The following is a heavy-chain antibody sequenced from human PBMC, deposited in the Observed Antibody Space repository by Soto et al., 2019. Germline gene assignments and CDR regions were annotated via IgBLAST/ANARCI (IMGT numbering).Heavy chain of an antibody. V-gene: IGHV4-59*01. CDR2: ISYSGST. J-gene: IGHJ6*02. CDR3: ARARQRDTGRGLDV. D-gene: IGHD5-18*01. CDR1: GDSINNYF. Sequence: PSETLSLTCTISGDSINNYFWNWIRQTPGKGLEWIGYISYSGSTSYNPSLQSRVTISSDTSKNHFSLKLSSLTAADTAVYYCARARQRDTGRGLDVWGQGTTVTVSS.